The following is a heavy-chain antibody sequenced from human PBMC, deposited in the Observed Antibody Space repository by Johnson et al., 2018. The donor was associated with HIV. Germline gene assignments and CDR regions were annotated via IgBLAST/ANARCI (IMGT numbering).Heavy chain of an antibody. V-gene: IGHV3-11*04. CDR1: GFTFSDFY. Sequence: QVQLVESGGGLVKPGGSLRLSCAASGFTFSDFYMSYIRQAPGKGLEWVSGIYWNGVRTGYGDSVKGRFTISKENAKNSLYLQMNSLRAGDTAVYYCARAAVAAPSAFDIWGQGTMVTVSS. CDR2: IYWNGVRT. CDR3: ARAAVAAPSAFDI. J-gene: IGHJ3*02. D-gene: IGHD6-19*01.